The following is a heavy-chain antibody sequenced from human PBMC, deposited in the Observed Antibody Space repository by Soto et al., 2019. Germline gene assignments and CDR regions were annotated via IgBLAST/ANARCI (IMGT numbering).Heavy chain of an antibody. D-gene: IGHD6-25*01. Sequence: QVQLVESGGGVVQPGRSLRLSCAASGFTFSSYAMHWVRQAPGKGLEWVAVISNDGRDKYHADSVKGRFTISRDNSKNTLYMQMISLRRKDTAVYYFAKHHDRAADGYYFVYWGQGTLVTVCS. CDR1: GFTFSSYA. J-gene: IGHJ4*02. CDR3: AKHHDRAADGYYFVY. CDR2: ISNDGRDK. V-gene: IGHV3-30*01.